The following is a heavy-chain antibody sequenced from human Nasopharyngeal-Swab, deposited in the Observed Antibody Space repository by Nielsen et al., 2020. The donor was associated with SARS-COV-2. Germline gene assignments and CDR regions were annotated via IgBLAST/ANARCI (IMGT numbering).Heavy chain of an antibody. J-gene: IGHJ6*03. CDR3: ARELRRVVPPALGFRYYYYYYMDV. V-gene: IGHV3-48*02. Sequence: GESLKISCAASGFTFSSYSMNWVRQAPGKGLEWVSYISSSSSTIYYADSVKGRFTISRDNAKNSLYLQMNSLRDEDTAVYYCARELRRVVPPALGFRYYYYYYMDVWGKGTTVTVSS. CDR1: GFTFSSYS. CDR2: ISSSSSTI. D-gene: IGHD2-2*01.